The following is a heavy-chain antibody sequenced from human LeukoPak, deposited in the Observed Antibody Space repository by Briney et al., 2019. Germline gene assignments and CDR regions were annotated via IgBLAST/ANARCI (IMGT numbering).Heavy chain of an antibody. V-gene: IGHV4-59*08. D-gene: IGHD1-1*01. CDR1: GDSISSYY. CDR3: ARHTSMAHSDY. CDR2: IYYSGNT. Sequence: PSETLSLTCNVSGDSISSYYWSWIRQPPGKGLEWIGYIYYSGNTNYDPSLKSRVTMSVHTSKNQFSLKLSSVTAADTAVYYCARHTSMAHSDYWGQGTLVTVSS. J-gene: IGHJ4*02.